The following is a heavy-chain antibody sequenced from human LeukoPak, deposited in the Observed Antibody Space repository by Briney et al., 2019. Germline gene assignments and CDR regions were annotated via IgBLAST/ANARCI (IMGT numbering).Heavy chain of an antibody. Sequence: GGSLRLSCAASGFTFDDYTMHWVRQAPGKGLEWVSLISWDGGSTYYADSVKGRFTISRDNSKNSLYLQMNSLRAEDTALYYCAKESRDGYIGFDYWGQGTLVTVSS. D-gene: IGHD5-24*01. J-gene: IGHJ4*02. CDR1: GFTFDDYT. CDR2: ISWDGGST. CDR3: AKESRDGYIGFDY. V-gene: IGHV3-43*01.